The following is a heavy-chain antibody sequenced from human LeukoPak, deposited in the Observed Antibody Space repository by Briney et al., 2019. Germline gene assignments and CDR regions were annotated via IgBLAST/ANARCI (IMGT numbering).Heavy chain of an antibody. CDR1: GFTFTNYE. CDR2: IKQDGSEK. J-gene: IGHJ4*02. D-gene: IGHD1-26*01. V-gene: IGHV3-7*01. Sequence: GGSLRLSCAASGFTFTNYEMNWVRQAPGKGLEWVANIKQDGSEKYYVDSVKGRFTISRDNAKNSLYLQMNSLRAEDTAVYYCARDGGLGVVGATEGTFDYWGQGTLVTVSS. CDR3: ARDGGLGVVGATEGTFDY.